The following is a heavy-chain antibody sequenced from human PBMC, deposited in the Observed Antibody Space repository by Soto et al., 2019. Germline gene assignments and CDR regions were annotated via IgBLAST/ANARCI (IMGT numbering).Heavy chain of an antibody. J-gene: IGHJ5*02. CDR3: ARAQVSDYDFWSGYYRGWFDP. Sequence: PSETLSLTCAVYGGSFSGYYWSWIRQPPGKGLEWIGEINHSGSTNYNPSLKSRVTISVDTSKNQFSLKLSSVTAADTAVYYCARAQVSDYDFWSGYYRGWFDPWGQGTLVTVSS. CDR2: INHSGST. V-gene: IGHV4-34*01. D-gene: IGHD3-3*01. CDR1: GGSFSGYY.